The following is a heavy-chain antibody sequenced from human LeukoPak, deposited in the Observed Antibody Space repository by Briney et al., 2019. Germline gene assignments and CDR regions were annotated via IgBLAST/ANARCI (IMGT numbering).Heavy chain of an antibody. J-gene: IGHJ6*03. V-gene: IGHV4-34*01. Sequence: SETLSLTCAVYGGSFSGYYWSWIRQPPGKGLEWIGEINHSGSTNYNPSLKSRVTISVDTSKNQFSLKLSSVTAADTAVYYCARPRKYYYGSGMPRYYYYYMDVWGKGTTVTVSS. CDR2: INHSGST. CDR1: GGSFSGYY. D-gene: IGHD3-10*01. CDR3: ARPRKYYYGSGMPRYYYYYMDV.